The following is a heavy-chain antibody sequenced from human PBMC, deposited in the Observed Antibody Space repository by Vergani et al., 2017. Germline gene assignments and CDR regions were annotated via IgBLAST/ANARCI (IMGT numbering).Heavy chain of an antibody. CDR3: ARGPGVVESPTGYYYYMDV. CDR1: GGTFSSYT. V-gene: IGHV1-69*02. Sequence: QVQLVQSGAEVKKPGSSVKVSCKASGGTFSSYTNSWVRQAPGQGLEWMGRIIPILGIANYAQKFQGRVTITADKSTSTAYMELRSLRSEDTAVYYCARGPGVVESPTGYYYYMDVWGKGTTVTVSS. D-gene: IGHD2-21*01. J-gene: IGHJ6*03. CDR2: IIPILGIA.